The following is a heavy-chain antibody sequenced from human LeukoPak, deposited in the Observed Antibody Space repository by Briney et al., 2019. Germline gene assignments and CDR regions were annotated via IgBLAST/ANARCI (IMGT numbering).Heavy chain of an antibody. CDR2: IYPGDSDT. CDR1: GYSFSSYW. CDR3: ARLWVATLDS. V-gene: IGHV5-51*01. J-gene: IGHJ4*02. Sequence: GVSLNFCSKGYGYSFSSYWIVWVRQMPGKGLEWMGIIYPGDSDTRYSPSFQGQVTISADKSISTAYLQWSSLKASDTAMYYCARLWVATLDSWGQGTLVTVSS. D-gene: IGHD5-12*01.